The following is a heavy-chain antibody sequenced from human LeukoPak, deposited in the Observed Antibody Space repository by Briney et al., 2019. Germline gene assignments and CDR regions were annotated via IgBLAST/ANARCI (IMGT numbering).Heavy chain of an antibody. CDR3: AKHFTNLDV. V-gene: IGHV4-34*01. D-gene: IGHD2-8*01. J-gene: IGHJ6*02. CDR1: GGSFSGYY. CDR2: INHSGST. Sequence: SETLSLTCAVYGGSFSGYYWSWIRQPPGKGLEWIGEINHSGSTNFNPSLKSRVTILADTSKNTFSLKLTSATPADTAVYYCAKHFTNLDVWGQGTTVTVSS.